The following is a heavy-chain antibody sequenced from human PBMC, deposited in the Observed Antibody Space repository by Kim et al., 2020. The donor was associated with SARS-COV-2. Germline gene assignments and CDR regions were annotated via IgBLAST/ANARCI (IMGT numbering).Heavy chain of an antibody. J-gene: IGHJ6*02. CDR2: ISAYNGNT. CDR1: GYTFTSYG. CDR3: ARDRYYDSSGYASGYYYYGMDV. V-gene: IGHV1-18*01. Sequence: ASVKVSCKASGYTFTSYGISWVRQAPGQGLEWMGWISAYNGNTNYAQKLQGRVTMTTDTSTSTAYMELRSLRSDDTAVYYCARDRYYDSSGYASGYYYYGMDVWGQGTTVTVSS. D-gene: IGHD3-22*01.